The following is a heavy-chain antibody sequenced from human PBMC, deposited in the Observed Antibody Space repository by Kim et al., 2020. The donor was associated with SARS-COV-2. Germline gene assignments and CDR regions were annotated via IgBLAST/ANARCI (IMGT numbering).Heavy chain of an antibody. Sequence: GGSLRLSCAASGFTLRKYDIYWVRQTAGKGLEWVSAIGTGGDTHYLASVKGRFTIFRENARNSLYLQMDSLRAEDAANYYCVRGGVRVSGLDAFDIWGQG. D-gene: IGHD6-19*01. CDR1: GFTLRKYD. CDR2: IGTGGDT. J-gene: IGHJ3*02. CDR3: VRGGVRVSGLDAFDI. V-gene: IGHV3-13*01.